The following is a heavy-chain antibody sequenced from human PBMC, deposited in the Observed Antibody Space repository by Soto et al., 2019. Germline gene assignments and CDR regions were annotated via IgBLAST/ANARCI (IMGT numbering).Heavy chain of an antibody. CDR3: ARMWSSSWSVYYYDGMDV. CDR2: IFSNDEK. J-gene: IGHJ6*02. CDR1: GFSLSNARMG. D-gene: IGHD6-13*01. Sequence: QVTLKESGPVLVKPTETLTLPCTVSGFSLSNARMGVSWIRQPPGKALEWLAHIFSNDEKSYSTSLKSRHTISKDTSKSQVVLTMTNMDPVDTATYYCARMWSSSWSVYYYDGMDVWGQGTTVTVSS. V-gene: IGHV2-26*01.